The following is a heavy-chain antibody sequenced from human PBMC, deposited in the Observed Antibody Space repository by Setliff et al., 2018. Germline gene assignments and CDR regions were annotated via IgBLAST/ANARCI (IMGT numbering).Heavy chain of an antibody. J-gene: IGHJ4*02. CDR2: IHYRGTT. CDR1: GDSISSGSHY. D-gene: IGHD1-1*01. Sequence: SETLSLTCTVSGDSISSGSHYWGWIRQPPGKGLEWIGRIHYRGTTYSNVSLASRFTISVDTSKNQFSLKLTSVTAADTAVYYCARTGTYRYFDSWGQGTLVTVSS. CDR3: ARTGTYRYFDS. V-gene: IGHV4-39*01.